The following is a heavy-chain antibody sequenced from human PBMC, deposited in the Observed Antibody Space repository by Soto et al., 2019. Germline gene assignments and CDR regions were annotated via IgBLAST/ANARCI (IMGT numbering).Heavy chain of an antibody. J-gene: IGHJ4*02. V-gene: IGHV3-23*01. CDR1: GFTFSSYA. D-gene: IGHD3-10*01. Sequence: HPGGSLRLSCAASGFTFSSYAMSWVRQAPGKGLEWVSAISGSGGSTYYADSVKGRFTISRDNSKNTLYLQMNSLRAEDTAVYYCAKGMVRGVIRGLFFSKFDYWGQGTLVTVSS. CDR3: AKGMVRGVIRGLFFSKFDY. CDR2: ISGSGGST.